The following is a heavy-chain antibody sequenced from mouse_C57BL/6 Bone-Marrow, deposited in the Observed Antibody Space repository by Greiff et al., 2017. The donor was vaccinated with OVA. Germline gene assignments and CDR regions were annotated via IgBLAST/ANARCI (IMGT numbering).Heavy chain of an antibody. Sequence: QVQLKQSGAELAKPGASVKLSCKASGYTFTSYWMHWVKQRPGQGLEWIGYINPSSGYTKYNQKFKDKATLTADKSSSTAYMQLSSLTYEDSAVYYCARSPSITTIVACEGTYWYFDVWGTGTTVTVSS. CDR3: ARSPSITTIVACEGTYWYFDV. J-gene: IGHJ1*03. V-gene: IGHV1-7*01. CDR1: GYTFTSYW. CDR2: INPSSGYT. D-gene: IGHD1-1*01.